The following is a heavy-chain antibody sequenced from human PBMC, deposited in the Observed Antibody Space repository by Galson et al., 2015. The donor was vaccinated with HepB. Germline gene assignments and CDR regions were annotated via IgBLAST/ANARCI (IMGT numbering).Heavy chain of an antibody. CDR3: AKGRRITMIGVVIRPGWFDP. D-gene: IGHD3-22*01. CDR2: IGSSGDAT. V-gene: IGHV3-23*01. Sequence: SLRLSCAASGFSFSSYAMSWVRQAPGKGLEWVSAIGSSGDATCYADSVKGRFTISRDNSKNTLYVQMNSLKAEDTAVYYCAKGRRITMIGVVIRPGWFDPWGQGSLVTVSS. CDR1: GFSFSSYA. J-gene: IGHJ5*02.